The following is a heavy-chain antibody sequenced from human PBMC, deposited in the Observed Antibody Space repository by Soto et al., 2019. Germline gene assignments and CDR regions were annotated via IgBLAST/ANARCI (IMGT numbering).Heavy chain of an antibody. V-gene: IGHV1-46*01. CDR2: INVSAGST. J-gene: IGHJ4*02. D-gene: IGHD3-3*01. CDR1: GYTFTNYY. Sequence: QVQLVQSGAEVKKPGASVKVSCKASGYTFTNYYMHWVRQAPGQGLEWMGIINVSAGSTNYVQKFQGRVTMTRDTSTSTVYMELSSLRSEYTAVYYCARDPWNYWGQGTLVTVSS. CDR3: ARDPWNY.